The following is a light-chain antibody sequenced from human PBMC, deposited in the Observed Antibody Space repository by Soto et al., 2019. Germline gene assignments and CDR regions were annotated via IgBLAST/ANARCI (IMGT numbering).Light chain of an antibody. CDR1: SSDIGSYNH. V-gene: IGLV2-8*01. Sequence: QSVLIQPASVSGSPGQSITISCSGTSSDIGSYNHVAWYQQFPGKSPKLMIYEVNKRPSGVPDRFSGSKSGNTASLTVSGLQAEDEADYYCSSYAGSSNVFGTGTKVTVL. CDR2: EVN. J-gene: IGLJ1*01. CDR3: SSYAGSSNV.